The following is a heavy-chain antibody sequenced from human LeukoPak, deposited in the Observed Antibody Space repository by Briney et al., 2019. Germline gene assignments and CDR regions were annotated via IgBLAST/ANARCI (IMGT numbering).Heavy chain of an antibody. Sequence: GASVKVSCKASGYSFTSYAMHWGRQAPGQRHERMGWMDAGNGNTKYSQQFQGRVTISRDTSASTAYTELSSLRSEDTAVYYCARDGRDCSGGSCYYLLSYWGQGTLVTVSS. CDR2: MDAGNGNT. J-gene: IGHJ4*02. CDR3: ARDGRDCSGGSCYYLLSY. V-gene: IGHV1-3*01. CDR1: GYSFTSYA. D-gene: IGHD2-15*01.